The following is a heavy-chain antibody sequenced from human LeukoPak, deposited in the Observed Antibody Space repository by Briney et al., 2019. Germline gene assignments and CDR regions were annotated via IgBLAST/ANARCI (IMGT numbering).Heavy chain of an antibody. J-gene: IGHJ4*02. CDR1: GLTFTSYW. CDR3: ARDPGVGRLHETKA. D-gene: IGHD5-24*01. CDR2: INQDGSEK. Sequence: GGSLRLSCAASGLTFTSYWMSWVRQAPGKGLEWVANINQDGSEKYYVDSVKGRITISRDNAKNSLYLQMNSLSAEDTAVYYCARDPGVGRLHETKAWGQGTLVTVSS. V-gene: IGHV3-7*01.